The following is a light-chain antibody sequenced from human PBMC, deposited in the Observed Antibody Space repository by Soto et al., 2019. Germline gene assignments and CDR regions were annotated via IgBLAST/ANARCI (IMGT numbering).Light chain of an antibody. J-gene: IGKJ3*01. CDR1: QSFNNY. CDR3: QQRTNWPPLFT. V-gene: IGKV3-11*01. Sequence: EIVLTQSPATLSLSPGQRATLSCRASQSFNNYLAWYQQKPGQAPRLLIYDASNRATGIPARFSGSGSGTDFTLTISSLEPEDSAVYYCQQRTNWPPLFTFGHGT. CDR2: DAS.